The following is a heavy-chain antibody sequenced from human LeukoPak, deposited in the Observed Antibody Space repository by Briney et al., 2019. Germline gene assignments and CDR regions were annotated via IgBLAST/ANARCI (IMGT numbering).Heavy chain of an antibody. Sequence: SETLSLTCAVYGGSLSAYYWTWIRQPPGKGLEWIGRIYTSGSTNYNPSLKSRVTMSVDTSKNQFSLKLSSVTAADTAVYYCARERVAVAGKNYFDYWGQGTLVTVSS. V-gene: IGHV4-4*07. CDR2: IYTSGST. D-gene: IGHD6-19*01. J-gene: IGHJ4*02. CDR1: GGSLSAYY. CDR3: ARERVAVAGKNYFDY.